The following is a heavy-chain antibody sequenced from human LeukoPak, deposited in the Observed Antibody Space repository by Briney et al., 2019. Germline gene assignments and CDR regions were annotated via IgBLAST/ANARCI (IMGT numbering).Heavy chain of an antibody. D-gene: IGHD2-2*01. CDR1: GFTFSNYA. V-gene: IGHV3-23*01. J-gene: IGHJ4*02. Sequence: GGSLRLSCVASGFTFSNYAMTWVRQAPGEGLEWVSGISGSGGSTYYTDSVKGRFTISRDNSKNTLHLQMSSLRAEDTALYYCVKDRCDRTTCPEVWGQGTLVTVSS. CDR2: ISGSGGST. CDR3: VKDRCDRTTCPEV.